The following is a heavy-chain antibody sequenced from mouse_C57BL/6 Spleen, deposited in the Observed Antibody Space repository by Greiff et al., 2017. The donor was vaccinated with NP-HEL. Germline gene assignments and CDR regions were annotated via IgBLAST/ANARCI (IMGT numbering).Heavy chain of an antibody. D-gene: IGHD1-1*01. CDR3: ARSLLLRPYAMDY. J-gene: IGHJ4*01. Sequence: VKLQQSGPELVKPGASVKISCKASGYAFSSSWMNWVKQRPGKGLEWIGRIYPGDGDTNYNGKFKGKATLTADKSSSTAYMQLSSLTSEDSAVYFCARSLLLRPYAMDYWGQGTSVTVSS. V-gene: IGHV1-82*01. CDR2: IYPGDGDT. CDR1: GYAFSSSW.